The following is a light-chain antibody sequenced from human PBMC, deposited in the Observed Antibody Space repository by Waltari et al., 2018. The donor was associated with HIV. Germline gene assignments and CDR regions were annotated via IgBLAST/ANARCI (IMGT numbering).Light chain of an antibody. V-gene: IGKV3-11*01. J-gene: IGKJ5*01. Sequence: ENVLTQSPATLSLSPGERDPLSCRASQSVRNYLAWFQQKPGQPPRLLIYDASNRATGVPDRFSGSGSGTDFTLTISNLEPEDFAVYYCQQRSNWITFGQGTRLEIK. CDR1: QSVRNY. CDR2: DAS. CDR3: QQRSNWIT.